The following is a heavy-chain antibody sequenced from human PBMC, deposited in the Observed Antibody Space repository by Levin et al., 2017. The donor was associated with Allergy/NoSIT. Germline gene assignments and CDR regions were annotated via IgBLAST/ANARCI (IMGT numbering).Heavy chain of an antibody. CDR2: IKKKTDGGTT. CDR1: GITFSNLW. J-gene: IGHJ4*02. Sequence: ETLSLTCAVSGITFSNLWMNWVRQAPGKGLEWVGRIKKKTDGGTTDYAAPVKGRFSISRDDSKSTLYLQMNSLKTEDTAVYYCTTHPTYWGQGTLVTVSS. V-gene: IGHV3-15*05. CDR3: TTHPTY.